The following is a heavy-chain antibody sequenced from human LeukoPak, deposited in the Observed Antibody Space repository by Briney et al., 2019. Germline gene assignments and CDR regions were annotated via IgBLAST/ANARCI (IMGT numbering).Heavy chain of an antibody. J-gene: IGHJ4*02. CDR1: GFTFSSYA. V-gene: IGHV3-23*01. D-gene: IGHD6-13*01. CDR2: ISGSGGST. Sequence: GGSLRLSCAAIGFTFSSYAMSWVRQAPGKGLEWVSGISGSGGSTYYADSVKGRFTISRDSSKNTLYLQMNSLRVEDTAVYYCAKGMQHLDYWGQGTLVTVSS. CDR3: AKGMQHLDY.